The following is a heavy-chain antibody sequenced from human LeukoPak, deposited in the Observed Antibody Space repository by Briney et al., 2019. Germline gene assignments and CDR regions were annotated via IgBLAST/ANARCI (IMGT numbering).Heavy chain of an antibody. CDR2: INTDGSST. Sequence: GGSLRLSCAASGFTLRTYWMHWVRQAPGKGLVWVSHINTDGSSTSYADSVKGRFTISRDNAKNTLYLQMNSLRAEDTAVYYCARGGDIGDWFDPWGQGTLVTVSP. V-gene: IGHV3-74*01. CDR1: GFTLRTYW. CDR3: ARGGDIGDWFDP. J-gene: IGHJ5*02. D-gene: IGHD2-21*02.